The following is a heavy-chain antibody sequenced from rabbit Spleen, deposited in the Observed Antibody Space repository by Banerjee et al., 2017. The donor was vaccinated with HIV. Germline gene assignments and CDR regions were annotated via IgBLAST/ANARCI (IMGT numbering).Heavy chain of an antibody. CDR2: IAGSSSGFT. V-gene: IGHV1S40*01. J-gene: IGHJ6*01. CDR1: GFSFNSGYD. CDR3: ARDTGSSFSSYGMDL. Sequence: QSLEESGGDLVKPEGSLTLTCTASGFSFNSGYDMCWVRQAPGKGLEWIACIAGSSSGFTYSATWAKGRFTISKTSSTTVTLQMTSLTVADTATYFCARDTGSSFSSYGMDLWGPGTLVTVS. D-gene: IGHD8-1*01.